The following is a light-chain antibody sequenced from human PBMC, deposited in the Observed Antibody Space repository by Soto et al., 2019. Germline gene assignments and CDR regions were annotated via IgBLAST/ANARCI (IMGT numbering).Light chain of an antibody. CDR3: QQSYSTPLT. Sequence: DIQMTQSPSSLSASVGDRVTITCRASQSISSYVNWYQQKPGKAPKLLIYAASSLQSGVPSRFSVSGSGTDFTLTISSLQHEDFATYYCQQSYSTPLTFGGGTKVEIK. J-gene: IGKJ4*01. CDR2: AAS. CDR1: QSISSY. V-gene: IGKV1-39*01.